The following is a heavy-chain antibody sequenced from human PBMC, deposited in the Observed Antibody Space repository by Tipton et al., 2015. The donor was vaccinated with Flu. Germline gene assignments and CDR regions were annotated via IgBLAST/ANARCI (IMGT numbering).Heavy chain of an antibody. D-gene: IGHD5-12*01. CDR1: GCSISSYY. CDR2: IYYSGST. J-gene: IGHJ4*02. CDR3: ARTAGDGYDLADY. V-gene: IGHV4-59*01. Sequence: TLSLTCTVSGCSISSYYWSWIRHPPGKGLEWIGYIYYSGSTNYNPSLRSRVTISVDTSENQFSLKLSSVTAADTAVYYCARTAGDGYDLADYWGQGTLVTVSS.